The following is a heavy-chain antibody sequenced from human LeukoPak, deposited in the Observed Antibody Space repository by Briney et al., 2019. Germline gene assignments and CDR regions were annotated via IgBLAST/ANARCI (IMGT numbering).Heavy chain of an antibody. V-gene: IGHV3-48*02. CDR3: ARDNRVGGGGNFDY. CDR1: GFTFSSYS. CDR2: ISSSSSTI. J-gene: IGHJ4*02. Sequence: PGGSLRLSCAASGFTFSSYSTNWVRQAPGKGLEWVSYISSSSSTIYYADSVKGRFTISRDNAKNSLYLQMNSLRDEDTAVYYCARDNRVGGGGNFDYWGQGTLVTVSS. D-gene: IGHD2-15*01.